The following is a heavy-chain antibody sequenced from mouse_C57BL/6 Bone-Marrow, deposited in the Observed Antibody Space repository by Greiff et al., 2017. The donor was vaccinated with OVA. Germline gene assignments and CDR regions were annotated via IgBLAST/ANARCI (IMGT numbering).Heavy chain of an antibody. D-gene: IGHD2-3*01. CDR3: ALYDGYHWYFDV. J-gene: IGHJ1*03. CDR1: GYTFTSYW. Sequence: VKLQQPGAELVRPGSSVKLSCKASGYTFTSYWMHWVKQRPIQGLEWIGNIDPSDSETHYNQKFKDKATLTVDKSSSTAYMQLSSLTSEDSAVYYCALYDGYHWYFDVWGTGTTVTVSS. V-gene: IGHV1-52*01. CDR2: IDPSDSET.